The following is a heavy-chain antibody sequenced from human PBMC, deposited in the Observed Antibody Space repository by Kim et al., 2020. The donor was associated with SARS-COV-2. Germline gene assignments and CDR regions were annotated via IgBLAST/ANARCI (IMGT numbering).Heavy chain of an antibody. CDR2: ITDDGTST. CDR1: GFTFSRHD. CDR3: ARGIENDYGNYYFDY. D-gene: IGHD4-17*01. Sequence: GGSLRLSCADSGFTFSRHDMTWVRQPPGKGLEWVSTITDDGTSTYYADSVKGRFTISRDNSKNTLYLQMNSLRDEETAFYYCARGIENDYGNYYFDYWGQGALVTVSS. J-gene: IGHJ4*02. V-gene: IGHV3-23*01.